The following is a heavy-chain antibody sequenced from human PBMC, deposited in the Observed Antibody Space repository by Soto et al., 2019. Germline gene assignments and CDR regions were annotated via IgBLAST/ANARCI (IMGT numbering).Heavy chain of an antibody. CDR2: ISAYNANT. J-gene: IGHJ4*02. D-gene: IGHD2-2*01. CDR1: GYTFTSYG. Sequence: QVQLVQSGAEVKKPGASVKVSCKASGYTFTSYGISCVRQAPGQGLEWMGWISAYNANTNYAQTRQGRDTMPTDTSTSTAYMALRSRRSDDTAVYYSARDPQYQLLLDYWGQGTLVTVSS. V-gene: IGHV1-18*01. CDR3: ARDPQYQLLLDY.